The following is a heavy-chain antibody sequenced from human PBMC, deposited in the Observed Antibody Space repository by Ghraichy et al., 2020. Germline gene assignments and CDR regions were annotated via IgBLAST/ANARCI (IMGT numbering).Heavy chain of an antibody. Sequence: ASVKVSCKASGYTFTSYAMHWVRQAPGQRLEWMGWINAGNGNTKYSQKFQGRVTITRDTSASTAYMELSSLRSEDTAVYYCARPKNGLYNWFDPWGQGTLVTVSS. CDR3: ARPKNGLYNWFDP. CDR1: GYTFTSYA. D-gene: IGHD2-8*01. CDR2: INAGNGNT. J-gene: IGHJ5*02. V-gene: IGHV1-3*01.